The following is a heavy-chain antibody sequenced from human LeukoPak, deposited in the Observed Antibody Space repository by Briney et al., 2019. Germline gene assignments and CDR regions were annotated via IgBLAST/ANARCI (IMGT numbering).Heavy chain of an antibody. CDR3: ARDSRYYDFS. CDR1: GGSISSGDYY. D-gene: IGHD3-3*01. J-gene: IGHJ5*02. V-gene: IGHV4-30-4*08. CDR2: IYYSGST. Sequence: SQTLSLTCTVSGGSISSGDYYWGWLRQPPGKGLEWIGYIYYSGSTYYNPSLKSRVTISVDTSKNQFSLKLSSVTAADTAVYYCARDSRYYDFSWGQGTLVTVSS.